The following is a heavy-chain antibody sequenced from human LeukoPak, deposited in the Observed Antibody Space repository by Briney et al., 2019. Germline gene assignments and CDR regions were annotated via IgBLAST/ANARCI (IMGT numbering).Heavy chain of an antibody. Sequence: GRSLRLSCTASGFTFSNYGLHWVRQAPGKGLEWMALIWYDGSKKYYADSVQGRFTISRDDSKNTLFLQMNSLRAEDTAVYYCARDLGNFGSGTSYYDYWGQGTLVTVSS. CDR2: IWYDGSKK. CDR1: GFTFSNYG. D-gene: IGHD3-10*01. V-gene: IGHV3-33*01. CDR3: ARDLGNFGSGTSYYDY. J-gene: IGHJ4*02.